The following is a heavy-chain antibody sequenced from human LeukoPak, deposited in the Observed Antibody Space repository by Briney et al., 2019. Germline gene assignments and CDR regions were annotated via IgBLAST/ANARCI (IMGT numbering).Heavy chain of an antibody. V-gene: IGHV1-2*02. Sequence: ASVKVSCKASGYTFTSYGISWARQAPGQGLEWMGWINPNSGGTNYAQKFQGRVTMTRDTSISTAYMELSRLRPDDTAVYYCARPPRRTDIVVVPAAIPTGDVMDVWGQGTTVTVSS. D-gene: IGHD2-2*02. CDR2: INPNSGGT. CDR3: ARPPRRTDIVVVPAAIPTGDVMDV. J-gene: IGHJ6*02. CDR1: GYTFTSYG.